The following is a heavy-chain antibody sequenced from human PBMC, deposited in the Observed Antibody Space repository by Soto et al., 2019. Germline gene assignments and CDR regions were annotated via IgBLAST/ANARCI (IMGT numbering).Heavy chain of an antibody. CDR2: ISGSSTYI. V-gene: IGHV3-21*06. CDR3: ARGAKTVVRGLIPHYHYVMDV. Sequence: EVQLVESGGGLVKPGGSLRLSCAASGFTFSSYYITWVRQAPGKGLEWVSSISGSSTYIYYADPVKGRFTISRDNGQNSLFLQMNSLRAEDTAVYYCARGAKTVVRGLIPHYHYVMDVWGQGTTVTVSS. D-gene: IGHD3-10*01. J-gene: IGHJ6*02. CDR1: GFTFSSYY.